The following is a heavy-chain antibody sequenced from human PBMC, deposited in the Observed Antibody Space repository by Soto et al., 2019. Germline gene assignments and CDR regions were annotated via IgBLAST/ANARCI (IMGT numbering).Heavy chain of an antibody. D-gene: IGHD6-19*01. Sequence: ASVKVSCKASGYTFTGYYMHWVRQAPGQGLEWMGWINPNSGGTNYAQKFQGWDTMTRDTSISTAYMELSRLRSDDTAVYYCARVPQSSGWYNYVSWGQGTLVTVSS. CDR2: INPNSGGT. CDR3: ARVPQSSGWYNYVS. J-gene: IGHJ4*02. CDR1: GYTFTGYY. V-gene: IGHV1-2*04.